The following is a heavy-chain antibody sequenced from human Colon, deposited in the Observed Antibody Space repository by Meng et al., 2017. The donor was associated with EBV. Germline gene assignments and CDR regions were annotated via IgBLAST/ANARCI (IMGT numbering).Heavy chain of an antibody. Sequence: DTVPVTHAQTLSITCAVSGGAISSGGYYWSWIRQPPGKCLELIGYIYYSGSTYSIPSLKSRVTISVDTAKNQFSLKLSSVTAADTAVYYCARSAMISALFDPWGQGTLVTVSS. CDR1: GGAISSGGYY. J-gene: IGHJ5*02. V-gene: IGHV4-30-4*01. CDR3: ARSAMISALFDP. D-gene: IGHD3-22*01. CDR2: IYYSGST.